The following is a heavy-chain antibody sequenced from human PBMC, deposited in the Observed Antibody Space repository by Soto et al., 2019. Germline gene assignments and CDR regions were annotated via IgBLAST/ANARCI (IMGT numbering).Heavy chain of an antibody. D-gene: IGHD3-22*01. CDR3: ASSGSSGYYLTGPFDI. CDR1: GYTFTGYY. CDR2: INPNSGGT. V-gene: IGHV1-2*02. J-gene: IGHJ3*02. Sequence: ASVKVSCKASGYTFTGYYMHWVRQAPGQGLEWMGWINPNSGGTNYAQKFQGRVTMTRDTSISTAYMELSRLRSDDTAVYYCASSGSSGYYLTGPFDIWGQGTMVTVSS.